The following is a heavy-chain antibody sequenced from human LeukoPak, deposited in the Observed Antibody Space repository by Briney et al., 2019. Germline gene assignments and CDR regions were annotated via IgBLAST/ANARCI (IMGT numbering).Heavy chain of an antibody. CDR3: ARDRAYYYDSSGYYELDY. V-gene: IGHV1-2*06. D-gene: IGHD3-22*01. CDR1: GYSFTGYY. J-gene: IGHJ4*02. Sequence: GASVKVSCKASGYSFTGYYMHWVRQAPGQGLEWMGRINPNGGGTNYAQKLQGRVTMTRDTSISTAYMELSRLRSDDTAVYYCARDRAYYYDSSGYYELDYWGQGTLVTVSS. CDR2: INPNGGGT.